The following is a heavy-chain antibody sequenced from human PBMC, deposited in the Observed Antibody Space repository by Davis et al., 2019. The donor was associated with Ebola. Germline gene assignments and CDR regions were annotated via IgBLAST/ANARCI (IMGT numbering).Heavy chain of an antibody. V-gene: IGHV3-23*01. J-gene: IGHJ3*02. CDR1: GFTFSSYA. CDR3: ARRSGSWGAFDI. CDR2: ISGSGGST. D-gene: IGHD5-12*01. Sequence: PGGSLRLSCAASGFTFSSYAMSWVRQAPGKGLEWVSAISGSGGSTYYADSVKGRFTISRDNSKNTLYLQMNSLRAGDTAVYYCARRSGSWGAFDIWGQGTMVTVSS.